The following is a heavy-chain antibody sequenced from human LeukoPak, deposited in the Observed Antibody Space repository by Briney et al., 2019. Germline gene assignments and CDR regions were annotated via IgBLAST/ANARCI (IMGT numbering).Heavy chain of an antibody. V-gene: IGHV3-30*02. Sequence: PGGSLRLSCAASGFTFSSYGMHCVRQAPGKGLEWVAYIRYDGSNKYYADSVKGRFTISRDNAKNSLYLQMNSLRAEDMALYYCAKDYSEQWLVQSFDYWGQGTLVTVSS. CDR3: AKDYSEQWLVQSFDY. J-gene: IGHJ4*02. CDR2: IRYDGSNK. CDR1: GFTFSSYG. D-gene: IGHD6-19*01.